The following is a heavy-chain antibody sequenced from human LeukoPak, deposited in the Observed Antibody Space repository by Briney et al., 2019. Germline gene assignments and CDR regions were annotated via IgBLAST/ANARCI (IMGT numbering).Heavy chain of an antibody. J-gene: IGHJ4*02. CDR1: GFRFYDHG. V-gene: IGHV3-20*04. CDR2: INWNGGST. CDR3: AGGDRNGWYFDY. Sequence: PGGSLRLSCAASGFRFYDHGMSWVRQAPGKGLEGVSGINWNGGSTGYADFVKGRFTISRDNAKNSLYLQMNSLRAEDTALYYCAGGDRNGWYFDYWGQGILVTVSS. D-gene: IGHD6-19*01.